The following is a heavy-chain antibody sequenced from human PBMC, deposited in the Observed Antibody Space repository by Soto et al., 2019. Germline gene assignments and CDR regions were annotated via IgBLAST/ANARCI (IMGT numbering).Heavy chain of an antibody. CDR1: GFTFSSYA. Sequence: GSLGLSCAASGFTFSSYAMSWVREAPGKGLEWVSAMSGSGGSTYYAESVQGRFTISRDNCKNTLYLQMNSLRAEDTAVYSCALTLMTTNSNTPFDYWGQGTLVTVSS. CDR3: ALTLMTTNSNTPFDY. CDR2: MSGSGGST. V-gene: IGHV3-23*01. J-gene: IGHJ4*02. D-gene: IGHD3-16*01.